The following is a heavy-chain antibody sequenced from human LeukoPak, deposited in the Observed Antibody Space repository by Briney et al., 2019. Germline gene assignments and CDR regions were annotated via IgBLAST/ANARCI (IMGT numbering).Heavy chain of an antibody. V-gene: IGHV1-69*04. Sequence: GASVKVSCKASGGTFSSYAISWVRQAPGQGLEWMGRIIPILGIANYAQKFQGRVTITADKSTSTAYMELSSLRSEDTAVYYCARDTSSSWSYNWFDPWGQGTLVTVSP. D-gene: IGHD6-13*01. J-gene: IGHJ5*02. CDR2: IIPILGIA. CDR3: ARDTSSSWSYNWFDP. CDR1: GGTFSSYA.